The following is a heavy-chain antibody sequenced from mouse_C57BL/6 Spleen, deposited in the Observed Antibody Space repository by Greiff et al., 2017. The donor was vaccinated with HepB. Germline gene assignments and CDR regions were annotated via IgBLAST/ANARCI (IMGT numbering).Heavy chain of an antibody. V-gene: IGHV1-5*01. J-gene: IGHJ3*01. CDR3: TRAENWERAWFAY. CDR1: GYTFTSYW. CDR2: IYPGNSDT. Sequence: VQLQQSGTVLARPGASVKMSCKTSGYTFTSYWMHWVKQRPGQGLEWIGAIYPGNSDTSYNQKFKGKAKLTAVTSASTAYMELSSLTNEDSAVYYDTRAENWERAWFAYWGQGTLVTVSA. D-gene: IGHD4-1*01.